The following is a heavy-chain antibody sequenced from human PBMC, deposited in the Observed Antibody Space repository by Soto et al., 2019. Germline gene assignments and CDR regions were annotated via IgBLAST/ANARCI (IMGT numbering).Heavy chain of an antibody. J-gene: IGHJ4*02. CDR2: IYYSGST. CDR3: ASPTGRTTVRPGDYVDD. CDR1: GGSISSSSYY. V-gene: IGHV4-39*01. Sequence: PETLSLTFTVSGGSISSSSYYWGWIRQPPGKGLELIGSIYYSGSTYYNPSLKSRVTISVYTSQNQFSLKLSSVTAADTAVYYCASPTGRTTVRPGDYVDDWGQGTLVTVS. D-gene: IGHD4-17*01.